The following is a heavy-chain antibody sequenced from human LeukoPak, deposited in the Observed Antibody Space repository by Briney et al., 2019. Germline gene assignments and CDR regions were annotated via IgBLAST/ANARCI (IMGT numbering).Heavy chain of an antibody. J-gene: IGHJ4*02. CDR3: AKDLPPRYDSSGYYGL. CDR1: GFTFSSYS. D-gene: IGHD3-22*01. Sequence: GGSLRLSCAASGFTFSSYSMNWVRQAPGKGLEWVSYISSSSSTIYYADSVKSRFTISRDNAKNSLYLQMNSLRAEDTAVYYCAKDLPPRYDSSGYYGLWGQGTLVTVSS. CDR2: ISSSSSTI. V-gene: IGHV3-48*01.